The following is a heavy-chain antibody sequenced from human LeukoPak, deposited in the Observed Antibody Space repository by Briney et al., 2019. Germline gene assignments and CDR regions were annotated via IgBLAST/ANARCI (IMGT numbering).Heavy chain of an antibody. CDR3: AKTYSSGWYDFDY. D-gene: IGHD6-19*01. Sequence: GGSLRLSCAASGFTFSSYAMSWVRQAPGKGLEWVSAISGSGNSTYYADSVKGRFTISRDNSKNTLHLQMNSLRAEDTAVYYCAKTYSSGWYDFDYWGQGTLVTVSS. CDR1: GFTFSSYA. CDR2: ISGSGNST. V-gene: IGHV3-23*01. J-gene: IGHJ4*02.